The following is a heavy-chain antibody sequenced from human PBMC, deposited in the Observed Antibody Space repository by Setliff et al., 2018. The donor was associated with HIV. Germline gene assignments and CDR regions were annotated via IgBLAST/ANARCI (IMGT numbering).Heavy chain of an antibody. CDR3: ASSPAWRSDYGLHTFDY. CDR1: GYSTSSRYY. D-gene: IGHD4-17*01. V-gene: IGHV4-38-2*02. CDR2: IYHSGST. J-gene: IGHJ4*02. Sequence: KPSETLSLTCTVSGYSTSSRYYWGWIRQSPGKGLEWIGSIYHSGSTQYNPSLKSRVTISVDTPKNQFSLKLSSVTAADTAVYYCASSPAWRSDYGLHTFDYWGQGTLVTVSS.